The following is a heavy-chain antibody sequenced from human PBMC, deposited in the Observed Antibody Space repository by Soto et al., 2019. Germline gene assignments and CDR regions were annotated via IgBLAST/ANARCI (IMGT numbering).Heavy chain of an antibody. V-gene: IGHV3-74*01. D-gene: IGHD2-2*03. CDR3: VRDGYCITTSCYGNWFDP. Sequence: EVQLVESGGGLVQPGGSLRLSCAASGFTFSTYWMHWIRQVPGKGLEWVSRINSDASNTYYADSVKGRFTISRDNAKNTLHLEMNSLRAEDTAVYYCVRDGYCITTSCYGNWFDPWGQGTLVTVSS. J-gene: IGHJ5*02. CDR1: GFTFSTYW. CDR2: INSDASNT.